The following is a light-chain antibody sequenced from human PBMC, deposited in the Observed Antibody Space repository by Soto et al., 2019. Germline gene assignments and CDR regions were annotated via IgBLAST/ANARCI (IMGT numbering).Light chain of an antibody. J-gene: IGKJ2*01. CDR2: GAS. CDR1: QSVSSSS. V-gene: IGKV3-20*01. CDR3: KHYKTRAG. Sequence: EIVLTQSPGTLSLSTGERATLSCRASQSVSSSSLGWYQQKPGQAPRLLIYGASSRATGIPDRFSGSGSGTEFTLPVDSLQSEDVAVYNCKHYKTRAGFGQ.